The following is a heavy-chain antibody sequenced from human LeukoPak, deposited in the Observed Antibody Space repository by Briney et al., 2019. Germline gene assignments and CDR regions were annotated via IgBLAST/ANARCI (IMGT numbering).Heavy chain of an antibody. V-gene: IGHV4-34*01. CDR2: INHSGST. D-gene: IGHD4-17*01. Sequence: SETLFLTCAVYGGSFSGYYWSWIRQPPGKGLEWIGEINHSGSTNYNPSLKSRVTISVDTSKNQFSLKLSSVTAADTAVYYCAIAAYGRMIDYWGQGTLVTVSS. CDR3: AIAAYGRMIDY. J-gene: IGHJ4*02. CDR1: GGSFSGYY.